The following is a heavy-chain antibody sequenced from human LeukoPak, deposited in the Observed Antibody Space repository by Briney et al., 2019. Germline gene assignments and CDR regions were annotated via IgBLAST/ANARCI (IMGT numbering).Heavy chain of an antibody. V-gene: IGHV3-11*01. Sequence: GGSLRLSCAASGFTFSDYYMSWIRQAPGKGLEWVSYISSSGSTIYYADSVKGRFTISRDNAKNSLYLQMNSLRAEDTAVYYCARDPRDSSGYYNSNPDAFDIWGRGTMVTVSS. CDR2: ISSSGSTI. D-gene: IGHD3-22*01. CDR3: ARDPRDSSGYYNSNPDAFDI. J-gene: IGHJ3*02. CDR1: GFTFSDYY.